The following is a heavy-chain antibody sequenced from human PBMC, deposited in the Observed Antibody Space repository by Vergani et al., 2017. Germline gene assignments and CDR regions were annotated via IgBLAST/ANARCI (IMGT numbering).Heavy chain of an antibody. CDR3: SRDIRGGTCSWCRRALLGCFQD. Sequence: EVQLVESGGGLVQPGRSLRLSCAASGFTFDDYALHWVRPAPGKGLEWVSGISWHSGSIGYADSVKGRCTISRDNAQNSLYLQMNSRRAEDTALYYCSRDIRGGTCSWCRRALLGCFQDWGQGRLVTVSA. J-gene: IGHJ1*01. V-gene: IGHV3-9*01. CDR1: GFTFDDYA. CDR2: ISWHSGSI. D-gene: IGHD6-13*01.